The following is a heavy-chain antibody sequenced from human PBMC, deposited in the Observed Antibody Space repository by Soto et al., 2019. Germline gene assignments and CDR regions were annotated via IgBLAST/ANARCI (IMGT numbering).Heavy chain of an antibody. CDR1: GASVSDHYW. V-gene: IGHV4-4*02. CDR3: ASCSRVRCSSAFDI. D-gene: IGHD2-2*01. Sequence: VQLQESGPGLVNPSGTLSLTCAISGASVSDHYWWSWVRQPPGQGLEWIGEVYHRGTTYQNPSLSSRVTISADQSKNEVSLRPTSLTAADTAVYYCASCSRVRCSSAFDIWGQGTMVTISS. CDR2: VYHRGTT. J-gene: IGHJ3*02.